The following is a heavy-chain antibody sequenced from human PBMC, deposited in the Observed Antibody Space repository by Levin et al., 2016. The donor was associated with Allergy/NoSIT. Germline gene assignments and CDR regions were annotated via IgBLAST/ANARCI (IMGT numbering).Heavy chain of an antibody. D-gene: IGHD2-2*01. CDR2: IYYSGST. CDR3: AKVGDIVVVPAAIALFGDY. J-gene: IGHJ4*02. V-gene: IGHV4-31*02. Sequence: WIRQPPGKGLEWIGYIYYSGSTYYNPSLKSRVTISVDTSKNQFSLKLSSVTAADTAVYYCAKVGDIVVVPAAIALFGDYWGQGTLVTVSS.